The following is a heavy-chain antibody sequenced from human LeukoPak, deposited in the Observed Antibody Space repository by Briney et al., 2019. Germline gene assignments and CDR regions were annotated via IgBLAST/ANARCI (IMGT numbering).Heavy chain of an antibody. V-gene: IGHV3-30-3*01. D-gene: IGHD3-9*01. CDR2: ISYDGSNK. Sequence: GGSLRLSCAASGFTFSSYAMHWVRQAPGKGLEWVAVISYDGSNKYYADSVKGRFTISRDNSKNTLYLQMNSLRAEDTAVYYCAKGGRYFDWLLPYFDYWGQGTLVTVSS. CDR1: GFTFSSYA. CDR3: AKGGRYFDWLLPYFDY. J-gene: IGHJ4*02.